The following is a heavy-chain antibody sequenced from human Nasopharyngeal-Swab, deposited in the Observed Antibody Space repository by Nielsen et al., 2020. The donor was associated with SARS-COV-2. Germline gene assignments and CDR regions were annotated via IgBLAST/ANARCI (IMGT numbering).Heavy chain of an antibody. Sequence: SETLSLTCAVSGGSISSSNWWSWVRQPPGKGLEWIGEIYHSGSTNYNPSLKSRVTISVDKSKNQFSLKLSSVTAADTAVYYCARGGVPAAIRYYYYMDVWSKGTTVTVSS. J-gene: IGHJ6*03. CDR3: ARGGVPAAIRYYYYMDV. V-gene: IGHV4-4*02. CDR1: GGSISSSNW. CDR2: IYHSGST. D-gene: IGHD2-2*01.